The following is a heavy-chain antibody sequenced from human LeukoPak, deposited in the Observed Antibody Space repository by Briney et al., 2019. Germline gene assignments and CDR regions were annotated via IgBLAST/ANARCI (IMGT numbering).Heavy chain of an antibody. CDR3: ARTTGDLLFPSYFDY. J-gene: IGHJ4*02. D-gene: IGHD2-21*02. CDR1: GYTFSNYG. V-gene: IGHV1-18*01. CDR2: ISAYNGNT. Sequence: ASVKVSCKASGYTFSNYGISWVRQAPGQGLEWMGWISAYNGNTNYAQKLQGRVTMTTDTSTSTAYMELRSLRSDDTAVYYCARTTGDLLFPSYFDYWGQGTLVTVSS.